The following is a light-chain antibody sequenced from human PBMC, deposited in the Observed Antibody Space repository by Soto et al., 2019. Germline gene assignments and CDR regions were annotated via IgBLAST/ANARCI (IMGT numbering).Light chain of an antibody. CDR2: WAS. CDR3: HQYYSAPIT. V-gene: IGKV4-1*01. Sequence: DIVMTQSPDSLAVSLGERATINCKSSQSGLYSSNNKNCLAWYQQKPGQPPKLLIYWASTRVSGVPDRFSGSVSGTDFTLTISSLQAEDVAVYYCHQYYSAPITFGQGTRLEIE. J-gene: IGKJ5*01. CDR1: QSGLYSSNNKNC.